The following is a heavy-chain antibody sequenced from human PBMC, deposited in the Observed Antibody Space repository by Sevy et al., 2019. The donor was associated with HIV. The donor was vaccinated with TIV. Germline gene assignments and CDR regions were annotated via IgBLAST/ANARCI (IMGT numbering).Heavy chain of an antibody. V-gene: IGHV3-7*03. CDR1: GFIFSRYW. J-gene: IGHJ6*02. Sequence: GGSLRLSCAASGFIFSRYWMTWVRQAPGKGLEWVANIKQDGSEKYYVDSVKGRVTISRDNAKNSLYLQMNSLRAEDTAVYYCARDMGYCSGGSCYTWDYYGMDVWGQGTTVTVSS. CDR3: ARDMGYCSGGSCYTWDYYGMDV. CDR2: IKQDGSEK. D-gene: IGHD2-15*01.